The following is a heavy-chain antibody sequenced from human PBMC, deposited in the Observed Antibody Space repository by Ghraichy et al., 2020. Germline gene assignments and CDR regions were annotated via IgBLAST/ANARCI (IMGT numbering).Heavy chain of an antibody. V-gene: IGHV4-39*01. CDR2: IYYSGST. CDR3: ARPTYYDFWSGYSWEYYFDY. CDR1: GGSISSSSYY. D-gene: IGHD3-3*01. J-gene: IGHJ4*02. Sequence: SETLSLTCTVSGGSISSSSYYWGWIRQPPGKGLEWIGSIYYSGSTYYNPSLKSRVTISVDTSKNQFSLKLSSVTAADTAVYNCARPTYYDFWSGYSWEYYFDYWGQGTLVTVSA.